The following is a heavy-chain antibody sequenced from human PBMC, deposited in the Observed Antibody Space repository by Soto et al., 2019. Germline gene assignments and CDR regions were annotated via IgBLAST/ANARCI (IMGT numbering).Heavy chain of an antibody. V-gene: IGHV1-69*12. CDR3: ASGIQLWLRRINNGYSG. Sequence: QVQLVQSGAEVKKPESSVKVSCKAPGGTFSTYAISWVRQAPGQGLEWMGGIIPMFGTANYAQRFHDRVTITADESTNTVYMELSSLRSKATAVYFCASGIQLWLRRINNGYSGWGQGTLVTVSS. J-gene: IGHJ4*02. D-gene: IGHD5-18*01. CDR1: GGTFSTYA. CDR2: IIPMFGTA.